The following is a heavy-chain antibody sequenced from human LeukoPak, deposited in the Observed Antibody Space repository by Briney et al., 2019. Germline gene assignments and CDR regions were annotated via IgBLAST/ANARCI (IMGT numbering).Heavy chain of an antibody. Sequence: RASVKVSCKASGYTFTSYGISWVRQAPGQGLEWMGWISPYIGNTNYAQKFQGRVTMTTDTSTSTAYLELRSLKSDDTAVYYCARLYCRSTSCQDYYFDSWGQGTLVTVSS. CDR1: GYTFTSYG. V-gene: IGHV1-18*01. J-gene: IGHJ4*02. CDR2: ISPYIGNT. CDR3: ARLYCRSTSCQDYYFDS. D-gene: IGHD2-2*01.